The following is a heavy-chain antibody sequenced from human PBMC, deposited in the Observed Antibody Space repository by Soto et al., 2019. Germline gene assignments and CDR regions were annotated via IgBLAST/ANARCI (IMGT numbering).Heavy chain of an antibody. J-gene: IGHJ3*02. CDR1: GYTFTSYG. D-gene: IGHD3-22*01. CDR3: ARLIKPYYYDSSGYAFDI. V-gene: IGHV1-18*01. Sequence: ASVKVSCKASGYTFTSYGISWVRQAPGQGLEWMGWISAYNGNTNYAQKLQGRVTMTTDTSTSTAYMELRSLRSDDTAVYYCARLIKPYYYDSSGYAFDIWGQGTMVTVS. CDR2: ISAYNGNT.